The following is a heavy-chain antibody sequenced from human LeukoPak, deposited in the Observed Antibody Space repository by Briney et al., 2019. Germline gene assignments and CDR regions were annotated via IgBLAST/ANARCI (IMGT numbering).Heavy chain of an antibody. V-gene: IGHV4-39*01. CDR3: ARHTYASYCHGMDV. CDR1: GGSISSSSYY. Sequence: SETLSLTCTVSGGSISSSSYYWGWIRQPPGKGLEWIGSIYYSGSTYYNPSLKSRVTISVDTSKNQFSLKLSSVTAADTAVYYCARHTYASYCHGMDVWGQGTTVTVSS. J-gene: IGHJ6*02. D-gene: IGHD4-17*01. CDR2: IYYSGST.